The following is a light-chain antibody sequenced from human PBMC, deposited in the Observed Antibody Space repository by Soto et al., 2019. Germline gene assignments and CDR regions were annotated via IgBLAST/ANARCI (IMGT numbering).Light chain of an antibody. V-gene: IGLV2-14*01. J-gene: IGLJ3*02. CDR1: SSDVGGYNY. CDR2: DVS. Sequence: QSALTQPASVSGSPGQSITISCTGTSSDVGGYNYVSWYQQHPGKAPKLMIYDVSNRPSGVSNRFPGSKSGNTASLTISGLQAEDEADYYCSSYTSSSTLGFGGGTKVTVL. CDR3: SSYTSSSTLG.